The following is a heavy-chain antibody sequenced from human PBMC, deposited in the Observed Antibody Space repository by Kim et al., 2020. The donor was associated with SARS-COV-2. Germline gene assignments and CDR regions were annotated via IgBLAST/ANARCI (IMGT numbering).Heavy chain of an antibody. J-gene: IGHJ4*02. Sequence: GGSLRLSCVASGFTFSTSPMGWVRQAPGKGLEWVSRISWDGNRTYYADSVKGRVTISSDKSKNTLYLHMNSLRVEDTAVYYCAKGVTNRGFDYWGQGTQVTVSP. CDR1: GFTFSTSP. CDR2: ISWDGNRT. V-gene: IGHV3-23*01. D-gene: IGHD4-17*01. CDR3: AKGVTNRGFDY.